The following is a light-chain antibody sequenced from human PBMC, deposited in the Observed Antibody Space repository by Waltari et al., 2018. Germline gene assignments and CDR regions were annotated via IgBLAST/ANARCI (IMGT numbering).Light chain of an antibody. CDR3: QQRSRWPT. CDR1: QSVSSY. Sequence: EIVLTQSPATLSLSPGERATLSCRASQSVSSYLAWYQQKPGQAPRLLIYDASNRAPGIPARFSGSGSGTDFTLTISSLEPEDFAVYYCQQRSRWPTFGPGTKVDIK. J-gene: IGKJ3*01. CDR2: DAS. V-gene: IGKV3-11*01.